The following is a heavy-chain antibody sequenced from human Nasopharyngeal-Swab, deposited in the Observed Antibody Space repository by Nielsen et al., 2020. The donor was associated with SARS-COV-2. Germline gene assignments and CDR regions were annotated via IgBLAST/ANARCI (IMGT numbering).Heavy chain of an antibody. D-gene: IGHD1-26*01. Sequence: GESLKISCTASGFDFSTYGMNWVRQTPGKGLECISFISGSGRSIYYADSVRGRFTISRGNTKNSLYLQMDSLRDDDTAAYYCARVIRVGTTRDAFDIWGQGTRVIVSS. CDR1: GFDFSTYG. J-gene: IGHJ3*02. CDR2: ISGSGRSI. V-gene: IGHV3-48*02. CDR3: ARVIRVGTTRDAFDI.